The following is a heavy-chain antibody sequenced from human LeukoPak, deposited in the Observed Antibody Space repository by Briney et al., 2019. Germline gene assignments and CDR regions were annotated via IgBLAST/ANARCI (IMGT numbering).Heavy chain of an antibody. Sequence: PSETLSLTCTVSGGSISSYSWSWIRQPPGKGLEWIGYIYYSGSTNYNPSLKSRVTISVDTSKNQFSLKLSSVTAADTAVYYCASTIHDYDILTGYYPPYYYYGMDVWGQGTTVTVSS. D-gene: IGHD3-9*01. CDR2: IYYSGST. V-gene: IGHV4-59*01. CDR1: GGSISSYS. CDR3: ASTIHDYDILTGYYPPYYYYGMDV. J-gene: IGHJ6*02.